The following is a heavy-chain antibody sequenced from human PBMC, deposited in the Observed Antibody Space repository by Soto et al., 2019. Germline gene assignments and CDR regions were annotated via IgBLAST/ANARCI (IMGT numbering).Heavy chain of an antibody. CDR1: GGSISSGGYY. V-gene: IGHV4-31*03. J-gene: IGHJ6*02. Sequence: SSETLSLTCTVSGGSISSGGYYWSWIRQHPGKGLEWIGYIYYSGSTYYNPSLKSRVTISVDTSKNQFSLKLSSVTAADTAVYYCARGILQYYYGMDVWGQGTTVTVSS. D-gene: IGHD4-4*01. CDR2: IYYSGST. CDR3: ARGILQYYYGMDV.